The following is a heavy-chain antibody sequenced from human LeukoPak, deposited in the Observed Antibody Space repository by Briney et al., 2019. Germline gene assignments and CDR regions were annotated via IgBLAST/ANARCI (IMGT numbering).Heavy chain of an antibody. CDR2: ISYNGSNK. D-gene: IGHD2-2*02. V-gene: IGHV3-30-3*01. CDR3: ARDKARTSVVVPAAIYP. Sequence: PGRSLRLSCAASGFTFSSYAMHWVRQAPGKGLEWVAVISYNGSNKNYANSVKGRFTISRDNSKNTLYLQMNSLRAEDTAVYYCARDKARTSVVVPAAIYPWGQGTLVTVSS. CDR1: GFTFSSYA. J-gene: IGHJ5*02.